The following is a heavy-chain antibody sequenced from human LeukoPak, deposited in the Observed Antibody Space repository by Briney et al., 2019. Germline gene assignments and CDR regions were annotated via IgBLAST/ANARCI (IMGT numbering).Heavy chain of an antibody. J-gene: IGHJ3*01. V-gene: IGHV3-23*01. CDR3: AKEDWIVGPTTGDDAFDV. D-gene: IGHD1-26*01. Sequence: GGSLRLSCAASGFTFSNYARNWVRQAPGEGLEWFSGISRSGDNTFYADSVKGRFTISRDNSKNTLYLQMISLRADDTAVYYCAKEDWIVGPTTGDDAFDVWGQGTMVTVSS. CDR2: ISRSGDNT. CDR1: GFTFSNYA.